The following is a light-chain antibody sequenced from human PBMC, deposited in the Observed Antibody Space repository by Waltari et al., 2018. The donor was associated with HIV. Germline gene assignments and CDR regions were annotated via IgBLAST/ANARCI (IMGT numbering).Light chain of an antibody. V-gene: IGKV3-20*01. J-gene: IGKJ1*01. CDR3: QQYGQSQT. CDR1: FHVLGDY. CDR2: RAS. Sequence: DIVLTQSPLTLSLSPGERATLSCRASFHVLGDYIAWYQQKPGQSPRLLISRASYRATGVPSRFVGSGSGTDFTLTITTLDPDDFAVYYGQQYGQSQTFGQGTRV.